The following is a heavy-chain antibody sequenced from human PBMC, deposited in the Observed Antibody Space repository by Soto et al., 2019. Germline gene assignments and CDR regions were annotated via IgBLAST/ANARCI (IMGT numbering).Heavy chain of an antibody. D-gene: IGHD4-17*01. Sequence: QVQLQESGPGLVKPSQTLALTCTVSGGSISTGGYYWSWIRQHPGRGLEWIGYIYHSGMTFSNPSLQSRVAITIDPSENHFSLKLSSVTAADTAVYYCATVRWELHDAFDIWGHGTMVSVSS. V-gene: IGHV4-31*03. CDR3: ATVRWELHDAFDI. CDR1: GGSISTGGYY. J-gene: IGHJ3*02. CDR2: IYHSGMT.